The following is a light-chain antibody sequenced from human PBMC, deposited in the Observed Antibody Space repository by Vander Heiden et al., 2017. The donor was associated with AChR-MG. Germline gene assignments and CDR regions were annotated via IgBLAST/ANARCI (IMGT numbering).Light chain of an antibody. V-gene: IGLV2-14*03. CDR2: DVS. J-gene: IGLJ1*01. Sequence: QSALTQPASVSASPGPSITISCTGTSSDVGGFNYVSWYQQHPGKAPKLLIYDVSSRPSGVSDRFSGSKSRNTASLTISGLLPEDEADYHCSSYTSTVTLGFGTGTKVIVL. CDR1: SSDVGGFNY. CDR3: SSYTSTVTLG.